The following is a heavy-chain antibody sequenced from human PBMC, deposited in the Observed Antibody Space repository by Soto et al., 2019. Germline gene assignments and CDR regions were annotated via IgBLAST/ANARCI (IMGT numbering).Heavy chain of an antibody. CDR1: GGSISSYY. J-gene: IGHJ4*02. D-gene: IGHD1-26*01. V-gene: IGHV4-59*01. CDR3: ARRWGPTFDF. Sequence: QVQLQESGPGLVKPSETLSLTCTVSGGSISSYYWSWIRQPPGKGLEWIGYIYYSGSTNYNPSLKSRVTISVDTSKNQFSRKLSSVTAADTAVYYCARRWGPTFDFWGQGTLVTVSS. CDR2: IYYSGST.